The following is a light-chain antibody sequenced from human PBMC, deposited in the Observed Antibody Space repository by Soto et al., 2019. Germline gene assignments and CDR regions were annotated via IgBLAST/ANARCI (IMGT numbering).Light chain of an antibody. CDR1: NSDVGGYNY. J-gene: IGLJ2*01. CDR2: QVT. Sequence: QSVLNQPASVSGSPGQSLTISCTGTNSDVGGYNYVSWYQQHPGKPPTLVIYQVTNRPSGVSDRFSGSKSGNTASLTISGLQAEDEADYYCVSYTSGGTVVFGGGTQLTVL. V-gene: IGLV2-14*01. CDR3: VSYTSGGTVV.